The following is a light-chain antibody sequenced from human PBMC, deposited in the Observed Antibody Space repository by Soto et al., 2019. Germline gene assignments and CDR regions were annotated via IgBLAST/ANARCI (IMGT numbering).Light chain of an antibody. J-gene: IGKJ4*01. Sequence: DIQMTQSPSSLSASVGDRVTVTCRASQIIRGYLNWYQQKPGEAPKLLIYAASSLHSGVPSRFSGSGSGTDFTLTISSQHPEDFATYSCQQTYRTPLTFGGGTKVEIK. CDR2: AAS. V-gene: IGKV1-39*01. CDR3: QQTYRTPLT. CDR1: QIIRGY.